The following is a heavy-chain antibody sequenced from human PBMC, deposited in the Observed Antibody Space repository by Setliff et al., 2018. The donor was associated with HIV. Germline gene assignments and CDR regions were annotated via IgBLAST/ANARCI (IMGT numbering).Heavy chain of an antibody. V-gene: IGHV3-20*04. CDR3: ARDGFWSGYIDY. D-gene: IGHD3-3*01. CDR2: INWNGASV. CDR1: GFIFEDYG. Sequence: GGSLRLSCATSGFIFEDYGMNWVRQAPGKGLEWVSGINWNGASVGYADSVKGRFTISRDNAKNTLYLQMNSLRAEDTALYYCARDGFWSGYIDYWGQGTLVTVSS. J-gene: IGHJ4*02.